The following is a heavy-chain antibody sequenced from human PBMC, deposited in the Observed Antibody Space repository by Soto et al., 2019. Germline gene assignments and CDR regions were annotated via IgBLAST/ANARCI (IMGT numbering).Heavy chain of an antibody. CDR3: ATTGPY. V-gene: IGHV3-33*01. J-gene: IGHJ4*02. CDR1: GFTFSSYG. Sequence: QVQLVESGGGVVQPGRSLRLSCAASGFTFSSYGMHWVRQAPGKGLEWVAVIWFDGSNKFYADSVKGRFTISRDNSKNTVSLQMNSLRDEDSAAYYCATTGPYWGQGPLFTVSS. CDR2: IWFDGSNK.